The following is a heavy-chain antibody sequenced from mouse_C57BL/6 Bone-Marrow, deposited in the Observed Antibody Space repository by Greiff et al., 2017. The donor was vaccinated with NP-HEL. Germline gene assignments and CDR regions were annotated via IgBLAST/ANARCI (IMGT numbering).Heavy chain of an antibody. D-gene: IGHD1-1*01. CDR2: INSDGGST. CDR3: ARSPLLDYGSSHWYFDV. Sequence: EVQGVESGGGLVQPGESLKLSCESNEYEFPSHDMSWVRKTPEKRLELVAAINSDGGSTYYPDTMERRFIISRDNTKKTLYLQMSSLRSEDTALYYCARSPLLDYGSSHWYFDVWGTGTTVTVSS. CDR1: EYEFPSHD. J-gene: IGHJ1*03. V-gene: IGHV5-2*01.